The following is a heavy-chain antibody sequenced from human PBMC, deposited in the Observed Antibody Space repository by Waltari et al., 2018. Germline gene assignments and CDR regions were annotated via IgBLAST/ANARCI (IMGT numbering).Heavy chain of an antibody. CDR2: ISSSSSTI. D-gene: IGHD3-10*01. J-gene: IGHJ4*02. CDR3: ARFLVRGVFDY. CDR1: GFTFSSYS. V-gene: IGHV3-48*01. Sequence: EVQLVESGGGLVKPGGSLRLSCAASGFTFSSYSMNWVRQAPGKGLEWVSYISSSSSTIYYADSVKGRFTISRDNAKNSLYLQMNSLRVEDTAVYYCARFLVRGVFDYWGQGTLVTVTS.